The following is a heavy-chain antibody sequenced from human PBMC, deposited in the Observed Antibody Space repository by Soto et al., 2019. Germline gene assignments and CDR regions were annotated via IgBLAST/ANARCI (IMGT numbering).Heavy chain of an antibody. D-gene: IGHD2-15*01. CDR3: ANPGCCSGGSPWDYGRDV. J-gene: IGHJ6*02. CDR2: ISGSGGST. Sequence: EVQLLESGGGLVQPGGSLRLSCAASGFTFSRYAMSWVRQAPGKGLEWVSAISGSGGSTYYADSVKGRSTISRDNSKNTLYLQMNSLRAADTAVYYCANPGCCSGGSPWDYGRDVWGQEITVTFSS. V-gene: IGHV3-23*01. CDR1: GFTFSRYA.